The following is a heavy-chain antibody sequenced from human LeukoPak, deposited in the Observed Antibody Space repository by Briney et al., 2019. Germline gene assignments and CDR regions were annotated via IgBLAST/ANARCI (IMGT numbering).Heavy chain of an antibody. J-gene: IGHJ4*02. V-gene: IGHV4-59*08. Sequence: SETLSLTCTVPGGSISSYYWSWIRQPPGKGLEWIGYIYYSGSTNYNPSLKSRVTISVDTSKNQFSLKLSSVTAADTAVYYCARQRITMMEFDYWGQGTLVTVSS. CDR2: IYYSGST. D-gene: IGHD3-22*01. CDR3: ARQRITMMEFDY. CDR1: GGSISSYY.